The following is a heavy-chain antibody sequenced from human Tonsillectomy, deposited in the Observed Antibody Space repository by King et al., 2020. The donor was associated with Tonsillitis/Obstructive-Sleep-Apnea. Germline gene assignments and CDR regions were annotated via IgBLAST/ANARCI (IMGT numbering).Heavy chain of an antibody. CDR2: IYYSGNT. V-gene: IGHV4-39*01. CDR1: GGSVSNSSYY. J-gene: IGHJ3*02. Sequence: MPLQESGPGLVKPADTLALTCTVSGGSVSNSSYYCGWIRQPPGKGLEWIGNIYYSGNTYYNPPLKSRVTISVDTSKNQFSLKLSPVTAADTAVYYCARAITMVRGVPNTLAFDIWGQGTMVTVSS. D-gene: IGHD3-10*01. CDR3: ARAITMVRGVPNTLAFDI.